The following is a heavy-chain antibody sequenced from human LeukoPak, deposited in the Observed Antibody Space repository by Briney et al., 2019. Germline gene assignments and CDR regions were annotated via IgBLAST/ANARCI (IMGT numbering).Heavy chain of an antibody. D-gene: IGHD5-12*01. CDR2: IKNDGSDK. V-gene: IGHV3-7*01. CDR3: VNLGYSD. Sequence: GGSLRLSCEASGFSFSAAWMTWVRQAPGKGLEWVATIKNDGSDKYYVDSVRGRFTLSRDNAKNLVYLQMNSLRVEDTAVYYCVNLGYSDGGQGTLVTVSS. CDR1: GFSFSAAW. J-gene: IGHJ4*02.